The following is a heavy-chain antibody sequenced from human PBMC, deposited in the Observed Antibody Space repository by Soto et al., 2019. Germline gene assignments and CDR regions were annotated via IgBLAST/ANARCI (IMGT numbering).Heavy chain of an antibody. CDR3: VRVGAVGIYYFDY. CDR2: ISGSTTGI. J-gene: IGHJ4*02. CDR1: GFTFSDYY. D-gene: IGHD6-13*01. Sequence: QVQLVESGGGLVKPGGSLRLSCAASGFTFSDYYMAWIRQAPGRGLEWISYISGSTTGIYYAGSVKGCFTISRDNAKTSLYLQMSSLRAEDTAVYYCVRVGAVGIYYFDYWGQGTLVTVSS. V-gene: IGHV3-11*01.